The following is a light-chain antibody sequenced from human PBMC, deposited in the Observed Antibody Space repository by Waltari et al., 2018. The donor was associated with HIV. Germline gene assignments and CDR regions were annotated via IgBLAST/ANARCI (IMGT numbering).Light chain of an antibody. CDR2: EVT. V-gene: IGLV2-14*01. CDR1: TSDITPYDL. CDR3: SSYAATTTIV. J-gene: IGLJ3*02. Sequence: QSVLTQPASVSASPGQSITIPCTGTTSDITPYDLCPWYQQHPGKAPKLLIHEVTIRSPGIAYRFFGSKSGNTASMTISGLQAEDEAHYYCSSYAATTTIVFGGGTRLTVL.